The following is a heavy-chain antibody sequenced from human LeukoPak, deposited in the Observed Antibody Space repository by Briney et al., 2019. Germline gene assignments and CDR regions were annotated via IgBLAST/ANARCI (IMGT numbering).Heavy chain of an antibody. J-gene: IGHJ4*02. Sequence: GGTLRLSCSASGFTFTTYGMNWVRQAPGKGLEWVSGIGGSGTRTYYADSVKGRFTISRDNSKNTLYLQMNSLRAEDTAVYYCARDRPYGGKGDFDYWGQGTLVTVSS. V-gene: IGHV3-23*01. D-gene: IGHD4-23*01. CDR3: ARDRPYGGKGDFDY. CDR2: IGGSGTRT. CDR1: GFTFTTYG.